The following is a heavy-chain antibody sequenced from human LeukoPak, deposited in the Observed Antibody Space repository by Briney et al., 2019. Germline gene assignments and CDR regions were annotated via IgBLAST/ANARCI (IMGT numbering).Heavy chain of an antibody. Sequence: GSLRLSCAASGFTFSSYWMHWVRQAPGKGLVWVSRINSDGSSTSYADSVKGRFTISRDNAKNTLYLQMNSLRAEDTAVYYCARVRIAAANMDVWGKGTTVTVSS. CDR2: INSDGSST. V-gene: IGHV3-74*01. J-gene: IGHJ6*03. CDR3: ARVRIAAANMDV. D-gene: IGHD6-13*01. CDR1: GFTFSSYW.